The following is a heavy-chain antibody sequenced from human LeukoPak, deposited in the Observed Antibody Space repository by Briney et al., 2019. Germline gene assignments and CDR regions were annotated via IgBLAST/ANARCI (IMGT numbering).Heavy chain of an antibody. CDR3: ARNRDWAFDY. CDR1: GFTFSSYS. CDR2: ISYDGRNK. D-gene: IGHD2-21*02. V-gene: IGHV3-30*04. J-gene: IGHJ4*02. Sequence: PGGSLRLSCAASGFTFSSYSMHWVRQAPGKGLEWVAVISYDGRNKYYADSVKGRFTISRDTSKNTLYLQMNSLRVEDTAVYYCARNRDWAFDYWGQGSLVTVSS.